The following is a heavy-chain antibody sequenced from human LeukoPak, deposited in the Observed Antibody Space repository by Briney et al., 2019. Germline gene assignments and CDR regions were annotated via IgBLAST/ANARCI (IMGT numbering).Heavy chain of an antibody. CDR2: INPSGGST. CDR1: GYTFTSYY. D-gene: IGHD2-2*01. CDR3: ARSANRGRLGGCSSTSCSYYYYGRDV. V-gene: IGHV1-46*01. Sequence: VASVKVSCKASGYTFTSYYMHWVRQAPGQGLEWMGIINPSGGSTSYAQKFQGRVTMTRDTSTSTVYMELSSLRSEDAAVYYCARSANRGRLGGCSSTSCSYYYYGRDVGGKGTTVTVSS. J-gene: IGHJ6*04.